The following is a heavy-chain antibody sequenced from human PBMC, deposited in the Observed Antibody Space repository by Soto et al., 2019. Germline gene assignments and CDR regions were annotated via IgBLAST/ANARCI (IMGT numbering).Heavy chain of an antibody. D-gene: IGHD1-26*01. Sequence: EVQLLESGGGLVQPGGSLRLSCAASEFTFSSYAMTWVRQAPGKGLEWVSSISGSGANTYYADSVKGRFTISRDNSKNTLYLPMNSLRADDTAVYYCAKSGSHSYFDYWGQGTLVTVSS. V-gene: IGHV3-23*01. CDR2: ISGSGANT. J-gene: IGHJ4*02. CDR3: AKSGSHSYFDY. CDR1: EFTFSSYA.